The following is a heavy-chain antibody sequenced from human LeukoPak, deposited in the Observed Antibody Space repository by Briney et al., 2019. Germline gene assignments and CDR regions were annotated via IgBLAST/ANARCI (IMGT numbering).Heavy chain of an antibody. V-gene: IGHV4-34*01. D-gene: IGHD1-1*01. CDR2: INHSGST. J-gene: IGHJ5*02. CDR1: GGSFSGYY. Sequence: SETLSLTCAVYGGSFSGYYWSWIRQPPGKGLEWIGEINHSGSTNYNPSLKSRVTISVDTSKNQFSLQLNSVTPEDTAVYYCARVHLPGGGTTSWGQGTLVTVSS. CDR3: ARVHLPGGGTTS.